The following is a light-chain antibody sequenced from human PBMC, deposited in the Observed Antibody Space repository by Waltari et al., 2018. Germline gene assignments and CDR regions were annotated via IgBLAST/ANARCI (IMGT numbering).Light chain of an antibody. J-gene: IGKJ1*01. CDR3: QHYVRLPGT. CDR2: GVS. Sequence: EIVLTQSPGPLSLSPGERATLACRDSQSVRGSFAWDQQKAGQAPRLLIYGVSSSATGIPERFSGSGAGTDFSLTISRLEPEDFAVYYCQHYVRLPGTFGQGTKVEIK. V-gene: IGKV3-20*01. CDR1: QSVRGS.